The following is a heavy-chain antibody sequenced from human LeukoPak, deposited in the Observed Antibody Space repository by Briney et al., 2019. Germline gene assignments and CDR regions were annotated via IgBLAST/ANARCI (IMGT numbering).Heavy chain of an antibody. D-gene: IGHD4-11*01. J-gene: IGHJ6*02. V-gene: IGHV3-23*01. CDR2: ISGSGGST. CDR3: AIGDYNFYYYYGMDV. Sequence: GGSLRLSCAASGFTFSSYAMSWVRQAPGKGLEWVSAISGSGGSTYYADSVKGRFTISRDNSKNTLYLQMNSLRAEDTAVYYCAIGDYNFYYYYGMDVWGQGTTVTVSS. CDR1: GFTFSSYA.